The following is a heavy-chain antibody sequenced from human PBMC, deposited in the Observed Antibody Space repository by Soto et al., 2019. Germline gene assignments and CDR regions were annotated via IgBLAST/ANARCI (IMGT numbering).Heavy chain of an antibody. J-gene: IGHJ6*02. V-gene: IGHV3-30-3*01. Sequence: QVQLVESGGGVVQPGRSLRLSCAASGFTFSNNAMDWVRQAPGKGLEWVAVISYDGSNKYIAESVKGRFTISRDNFKNTLFLQMNSLRAEDTAVYYCARGTTTSALSAIDVWGQGTTVTVSS. D-gene: IGHD1-1*01. CDR3: ARGTTTSALSAIDV. CDR2: ISYDGSNK. CDR1: GFTFSNNA.